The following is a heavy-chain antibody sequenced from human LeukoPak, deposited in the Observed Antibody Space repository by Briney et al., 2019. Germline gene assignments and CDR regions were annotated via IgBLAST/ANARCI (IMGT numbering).Heavy chain of an antibody. CDR1: GSIITRYW. CDR2: IVPSDSYT. D-gene: IGHD6-19*01. V-gene: IGHV5-10-1*01. Sequence: GASLQISCEAAGSIITRYWISWGRALRGKGLEWMGRIVPSDSYTNYSPSFQGHVTISADKSISTAYLQWRSLKASDTAIYYCARTYSSGWAFFDYWGQGNMVTVSS. J-gene: IGHJ4*02. CDR3: ARTYSSGWAFFDY.